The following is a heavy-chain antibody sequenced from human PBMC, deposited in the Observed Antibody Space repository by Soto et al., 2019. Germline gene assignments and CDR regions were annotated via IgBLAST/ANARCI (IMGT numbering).Heavy chain of an antibody. D-gene: IGHD6-6*01. Sequence: EVQLVESGGGLVQPGGSLRLSCAASGFTFSSYEMNWVRQAPGKGLEWVSYISSSGSTIYYADSVKGRFTISRDNAKNSLYRQMNSLRAEDTAVYYCARVSSAWQLGDGMDVWGQGTTVTVSS. CDR1: GFTFSSYE. J-gene: IGHJ6*02. CDR2: ISSSGSTI. CDR3: ARVSSAWQLGDGMDV. V-gene: IGHV3-48*03.